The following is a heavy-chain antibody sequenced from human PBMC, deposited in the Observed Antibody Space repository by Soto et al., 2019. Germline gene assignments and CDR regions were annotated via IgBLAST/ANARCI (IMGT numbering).Heavy chain of an antibody. CDR2: MNPDSGHT. V-gene: IGHV1-8*01. CDR3: ARIGDPHYNDGMDV. Sequence: QVHLVQSGAEVKKPGASVNVSCRASGYTFTSYDINWVRQATGQGLEWMGWMNPDSGHTGYAQKFQGRVTMTRDTSISTAYMELTSLTSEDTAVCYCARIGDPHYNDGMDVWGQGTMVTASS. D-gene: IGHD2-21*02. CDR1: GYTFTSYD. J-gene: IGHJ6*02.